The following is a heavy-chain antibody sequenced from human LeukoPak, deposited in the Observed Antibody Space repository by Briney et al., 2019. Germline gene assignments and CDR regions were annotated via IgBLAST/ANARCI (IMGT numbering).Heavy chain of an antibody. CDR1: GFPFSNYG. Sequence: PGGSLRLSCAAYGFPFSNYGMHWVRQAPGKGLEWVAVISYDGSNKYSADSVKGRFTISRDNSKNTLYLQMNSLRAEDTAVYYCAKDYYGSGSYFDYWGQGTLVTVSS. CDR2: ISYDGSNK. J-gene: IGHJ4*02. V-gene: IGHV3-30*18. CDR3: AKDYYGSGSYFDY. D-gene: IGHD3-10*01.